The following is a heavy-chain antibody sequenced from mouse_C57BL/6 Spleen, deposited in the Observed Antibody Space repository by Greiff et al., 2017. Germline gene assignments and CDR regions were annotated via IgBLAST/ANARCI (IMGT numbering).Heavy chain of an antibody. Sequence: VQLQQSGPELVKPGASVKISCKASGYAFSSSWMNWVKQRPGKGLEWIGRIYPGDGDTNYNGKFKGKATLTADKSSSTAYMQLSSLTSEDSAVYFCARQDPYFDYWGQGTTLTVSA. CDR2: IYPGDGDT. CDR1: GYAFSSSW. V-gene: IGHV1-82*01. CDR3: ARQDPYFDY. J-gene: IGHJ2*01.